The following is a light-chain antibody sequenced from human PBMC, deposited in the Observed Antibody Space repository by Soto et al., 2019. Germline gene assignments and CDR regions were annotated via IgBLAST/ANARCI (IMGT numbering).Light chain of an antibody. Sequence: VLTRSPGTLSLSPGEGATLSCRASQRVASDLAWYLQKPGQPPRLLIYDVSNRAAGIPARFSGSGSGTDFTLTISSLEPEDFAVYYCQQRSNWPRTFGQGTKVDIK. CDR2: DVS. CDR1: QRVASD. J-gene: IGKJ1*01. V-gene: IGKV3-11*01. CDR3: QQRSNWPRT.